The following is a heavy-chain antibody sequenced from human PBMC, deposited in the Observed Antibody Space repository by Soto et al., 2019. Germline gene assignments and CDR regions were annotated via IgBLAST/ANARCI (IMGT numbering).Heavy chain of an antibody. D-gene: IGHD6-19*01. CDR2: IYYSGST. J-gene: IGHJ5*02. Sequence: SETLSLTCTVSGGSISSYYWSWIRQPPGKGLEWIGYIYYSGSTNYNPSLKSRVTISVDTSKNQFSLKLSSVTAADTAVYYCARGLQSVALWFDPWGQGTLVTVSS. CDR1: GGSISSYY. CDR3: ARGLQSVALWFDP. V-gene: IGHV4-59*01.